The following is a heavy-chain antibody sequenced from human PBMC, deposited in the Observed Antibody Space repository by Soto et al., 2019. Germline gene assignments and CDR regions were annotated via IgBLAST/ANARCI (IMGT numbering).Heavy chain of an antibody. D-gene: IGHD6-19*01. J-gene: IGHJ6*03. V-gene: IGHV4-39*01. CDR2: IYYSGST. CDR3: ARLSAVAYNFYYYYYYMDV. Sequence: SETLSLTCTVSGGSISSSSYYWGWIRQPPGKGLEWIGSIYYSGSTYYNPSLKSRVTISVDTSKNQFSLKLSSVTAADTAVYYCARLSAVAYNFYYYYYYMDVWGKGTTVTVSS. CDR1: GGSISSSSYY.